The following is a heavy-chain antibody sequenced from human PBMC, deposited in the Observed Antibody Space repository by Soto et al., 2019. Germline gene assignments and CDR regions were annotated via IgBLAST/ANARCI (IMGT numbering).Heavy chain of an antibody. CDR3: ARVPDWPRPGVDDY. CDR1: GGTFSTYA. J-gene: IGHJ4*02. D-gene: IGHD3-9*01. Sequence: SVKVSCKASGGTFSTYAITWVRQAPGQGLEWMGGIIPIFGTANYAQKFQGRVTITADESTSTAYMELSSLRSEDTAVYYCARVPDWPRPGVDDYWGQGTLVTVSS. V-gene: IGHV1-69*13. CDR2: IIPIFGTA.